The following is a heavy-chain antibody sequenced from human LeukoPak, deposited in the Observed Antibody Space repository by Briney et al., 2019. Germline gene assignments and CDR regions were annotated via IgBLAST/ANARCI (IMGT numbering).Heavy chain of an antibody. CDR2: ISSSGSTI. D-gene: IGHD6-19*01. J-gene: IGHJ3*02. CDR3: ARNGWLIHAFDI. V-gene: IGHV3-11*04. Sequence: GGSLRLSCAASGFTFSDYYMSWIRQAPGKGMEWVSSISSSGSTIYYADSVKGRFTISRDNAKNSLYLQMNSLRAEDTAVYYCARNGWLIHAFDIWGQGTMATVSS. CDR1: GFTFSDYY.